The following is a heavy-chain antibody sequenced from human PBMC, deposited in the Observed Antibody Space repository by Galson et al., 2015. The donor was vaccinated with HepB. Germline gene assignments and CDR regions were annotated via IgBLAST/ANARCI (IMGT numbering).Heavy chain of an antibody. CDR3: AAVDRSGYSHWYFDL. CDR1: GYTLTELS. D-gene: IGHD3-22*01. Sequence: SVKVSCKVSGYTLTELSMHWVRQAPGKGLEWMGGFDPEDGETIYAQKFQGRVTMTEDTSTDTAYMELSSLRSEDTAVYYCAAVDRSGYSHWYFDLWGRGTLVTVSS. CDR2: FDPEDGET. V-gene: IGHV1-24*01. J-gene: IGHJ2*01.